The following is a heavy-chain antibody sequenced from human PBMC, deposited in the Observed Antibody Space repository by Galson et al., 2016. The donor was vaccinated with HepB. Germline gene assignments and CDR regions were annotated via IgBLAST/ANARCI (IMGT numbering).Heavy chain of an antibody. Sequence: SLRLSCAASGFTYDTYALSWVRQAPGKGLEWVSSISRTGEYTYYADSVRGRFVVSRDNSKNTLHLEVDSLRAEDVALYYCAKVAPPYDNSGYYYFDHWGQGTLLTVTS. D-gene: IGHD3-22*01. V-gene: IGHV3-23*01. CDR2: ISRTGEYT. J-gene: IGHJ4*02. CDR3: AKVAPPYDNSGYYYFDH. CDR1: GFTYDTYA.